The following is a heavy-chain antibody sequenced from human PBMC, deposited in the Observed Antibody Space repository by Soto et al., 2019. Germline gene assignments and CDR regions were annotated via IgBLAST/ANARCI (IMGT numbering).Heavy chain of an antibody. Sequence: PGESLKISCKGSGYSFTSYWIGWVRQMPGKGLEWMGIIYPGDSDTRYSPSFQGQVTISADKSISTAYLQWSSLKASDTAMYYCARQKDFYYDSSGYGAFDIWGQGTMVTVS. D-gene: IGHD3-22*01. CDR1: GYSFTSYW. J-gene: IGHJ3*02. CDR3: ARQKDFYYDSSGYGAFDI. V-gene: IGHV5-51*01. CDR2: IYPGDSDT.